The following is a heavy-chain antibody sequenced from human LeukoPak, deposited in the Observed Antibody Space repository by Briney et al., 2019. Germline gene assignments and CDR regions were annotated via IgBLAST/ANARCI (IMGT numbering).Heavy chain of an antibody. J-gene: IGHJ4*02. CDR1: GGSFSGYY. V-gene: IGHV4-59*01. D-gene: IGHD2-2*01. CDR2: IYYSGST. Sequence: SETLSLTCAVYGGSFSGYYWSWLRQPPGKGLEWIGNIYYSGSTNYNPSLKSRVSISADTSKNQFSLKLSSVTAADTAVYYCARQRIPAVHLDYWGQGTLVTVSS. CDR3: ARQRIPAVHLDY.